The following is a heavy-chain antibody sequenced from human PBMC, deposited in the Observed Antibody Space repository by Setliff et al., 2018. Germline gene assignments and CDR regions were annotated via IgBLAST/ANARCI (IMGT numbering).Heavy chain of an antibody. D-gene: IGHD3-3*01. CDR1: GYTFTSYW. V-gene: IGHV5-51*01. Sequence: GESLKISCKGSGYTFTSYWIDWVRQMPGKGLEWMGIIYPGDSDTRYSPSFQGQVTISADKSISTAYLQWSSLKASDTAMYYCARSQYRAIFGVYYYYYGMDVWGQGTTVTVSS. J-gene: IGHJ6*02. CDR2: IYPGDSDT. CDR3: ARSQYRAIFGVYYYYYGMDV.